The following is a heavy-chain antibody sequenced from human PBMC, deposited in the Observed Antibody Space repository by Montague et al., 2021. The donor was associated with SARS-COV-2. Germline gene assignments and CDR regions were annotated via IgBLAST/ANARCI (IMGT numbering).Heavy chain of an antibody. D-gene: IGHD3-22*01. CDR1: GFTFSTYT. J-gene: IGHJ3*01. Sequence: SLRLSCAASGFTFSTYTMNWVRQAPGQGPEWVSSITASSIYIYYADSVKGRFTISRDNAKNSLYLQMNSLRAEDTAVYYCTRDVFTMIIDGFTVWSQGTKVTVSS. CDR2: ITASSIYI. CDR3: TRDVFTMIIDGFTV. V-gene: IGHV3-21*01.